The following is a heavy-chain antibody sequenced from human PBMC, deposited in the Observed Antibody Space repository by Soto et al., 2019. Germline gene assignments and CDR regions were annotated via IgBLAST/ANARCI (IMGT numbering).Heavy chain of an antibody. CDR2: IYYSGST. D-gene: IGHD1-26*01. CDR1: GVSISGSRYY. V-gene: IGHV4-39*01. CDR3: ARGGIPPSGYGIAYAMDV. J-gene: IGHJ6*02. Sequence: PSETLSLTCTVSGVSISGSRYYWGWIRQPPGRGLEWIGNIYYSGSTSYTPALKSRVTLSVYTSNNQFSLNLNSVTAADTAVYYCARGGIPPSGYGIAYAMDVWGQGTTVTVSS.